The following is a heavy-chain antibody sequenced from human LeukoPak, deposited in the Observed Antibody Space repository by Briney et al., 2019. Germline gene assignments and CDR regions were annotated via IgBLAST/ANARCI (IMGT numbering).Heavy chain of an antibody. V-gene: IGHV3-7*03. D-gene: IGHD3-10*01. CDR2: IEQDGSEK. CDR1: GFTFSSYW. CDR3: AKTPKLIRGTPDY. Sequence: AGGSLRLSCAASGFTFSSYWMSWVRQAPGKRLEWVANIEQDGSEKYYLDSVKGRFTISRDNAKNSLYLQMSSLRAEDTAIYYCAKTPKLIRGTPDYWGQGTLVIVSS. J-gene: IGHJ4*02.